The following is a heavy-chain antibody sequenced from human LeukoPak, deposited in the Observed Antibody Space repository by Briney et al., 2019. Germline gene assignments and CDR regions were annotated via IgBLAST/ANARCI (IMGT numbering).Heavy chain of an antibody. V-gene: IGHV1-2*02. CDR2: INPNSGGT. J-gene: IGHJ4*02. CDR1: GYTFTGYY. Sequence: AAPVKVSCKASGYTFTGYYMHWVRQAPGQGLEWMGWINPNSGGTNYAQKFQGRVTMTRDTSISTAYMELSRLRSDDTAVYYCARAWRYCSSTSCYNLYDDYWGQGTLVTVSS. D-gene: IGHD2-2*02. CDR3: ARAWRYCSSTSCYNLYDDY.